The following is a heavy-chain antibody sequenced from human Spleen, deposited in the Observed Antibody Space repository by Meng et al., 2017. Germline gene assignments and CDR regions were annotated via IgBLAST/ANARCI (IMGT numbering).Heavy chain of an antibody. CDR2: INHSGST. J-gene: IGHJ4*02. CDR3: ARGPTTMAHDFDY. D-gene: IGHD4-11*01. V-gene: IGHV4-34*02. CDR1: GGSFSDYY. Sequence: QVAPQQGGPGLLKASEPLALTCVVSGGSFSDYYWSWIRQPPGKGLEWIGEINHSGSTNYNPSLESRATISVDTSQNNLSLKLSSVTAADSAVYYCARGPTTMAHDFDYWGQGTLVTVSS.